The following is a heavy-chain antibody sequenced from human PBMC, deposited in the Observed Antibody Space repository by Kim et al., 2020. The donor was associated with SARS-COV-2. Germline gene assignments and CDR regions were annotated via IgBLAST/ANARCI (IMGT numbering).Heavy chain of an antibody. Sequence: SETLSLTCTVSGGSISSYYWSWIRQPPGKGLEWIGYIYYSGSTNYNPSLKSRVTISVDTSKNQFSLKLSSVTAADTAVYYCARESCGGDCYKGGFLDPWGQGTLVTVSS. D-gene: IGHD2-21*01. CDR2: IYYSGST. CDR3: ARESCGGDCYKGGFLDP. J-gene: IGHJ5*02. V-gene: IGHV4-59*01. CDR1: GGSISSYY.